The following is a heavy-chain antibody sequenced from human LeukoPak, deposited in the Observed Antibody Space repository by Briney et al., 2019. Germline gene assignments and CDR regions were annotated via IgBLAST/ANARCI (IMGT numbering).Heavy chain of an antibody. CDR3: ARDQNTMVRGVISYYFDY. V-gene: IGHV1-18*04. D-gene: IGHD3-10*01. CDR2: ISAYNGNT. CDR1: GDTFTSYG. J-gene: IGHJ4*02. Sequence: ASVKVSCKASGDTFTSYGISWVRQAPGQGLEWMGWISAYNGNTNYAQKLQGRVTMTTDTSTSTAYMELRSLRSDDTAVYYCARDQNTMVRGVISYYFDYWGQGTLVTVSS.